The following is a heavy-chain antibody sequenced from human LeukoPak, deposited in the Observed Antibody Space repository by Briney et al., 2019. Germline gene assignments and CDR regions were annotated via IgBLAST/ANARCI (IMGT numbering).Heavy chain of an antibody. J-gene: IGHJ4*02. D-gene: IGHD6-19*01. V-gene: IGHV3-30*18. CDR2: ISYDGSNK. CDR3: AKDRRQWLESADY. CDR1: GFTFSSYG. Sequence: GGSLRLSCAASGFTFSSYGMHWVRQAPGKGLEWVAVISYDGSNKYYADSVKGRFTISRDNSKNTLYLQMNSLRAEDTAVYYCAKDRRQWLESADYRGQGTLVTVSS.